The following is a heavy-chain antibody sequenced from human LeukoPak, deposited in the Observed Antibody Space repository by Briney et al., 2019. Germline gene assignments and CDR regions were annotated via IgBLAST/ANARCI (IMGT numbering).Heavy chain of an antibody. Sequence: GGSLRLSCAASGFTFSSYSMNWVRQAPGKGLEWVSSISSSSSSYIYYADSVKGRFTISRDNAKNSLYLQMNSLRAEDTAVYYCARDPASRGYSGYDMDYWGQGTLVTVSS. D-gene: IGHD5-12*01. V-gene: IGHV3-21*01. CDR3: ARDPASRGYSGYDMDY. CDR2: ISSSSSSYI. CDR1: GFTFSSYS. J-gene: IGHJ4*02.